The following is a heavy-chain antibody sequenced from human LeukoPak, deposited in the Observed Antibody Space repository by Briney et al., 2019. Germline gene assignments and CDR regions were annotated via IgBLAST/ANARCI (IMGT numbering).Heavy chain of an antibody. CDR1: GGTFSSYA. CDR3: ARMGGGIVVVPAAILFDY. J-gene: IGHJ4*02. V-gene: IGHV1-69*01. CDR2: IIPIFGTA. Sequence: ASVKVSCKASGGTFSSYAISWVRQAPGQGLEWMGGIIPIFGTANYAQKFQGRVTITADESTSTAYMELSSLRSEDTAVYYCARMGGGIVVVPAAILFDYWGQGTLVTVSS. D-gene: IGHD2-2*02.